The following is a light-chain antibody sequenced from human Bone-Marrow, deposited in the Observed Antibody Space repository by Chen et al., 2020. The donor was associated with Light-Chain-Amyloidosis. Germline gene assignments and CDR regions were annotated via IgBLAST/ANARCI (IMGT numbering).Light chain of an antibody. CDR3: QVWDRSSDSPV. J-gene: IGLJ3*02. V-gene: IGLV3-21*02. CDR1: NIGSTS. Sequence: SYVLTQPSSVSVAPGQTATIACGGNNIGSTSVHWYQQTPGQAPLLVVYDDSDRPSEIPERLAGSNSGNTATQTIGGVEDRDEADYYWQVWDRSSDSPVFGGGTKLAVL. CDR2: DDS.